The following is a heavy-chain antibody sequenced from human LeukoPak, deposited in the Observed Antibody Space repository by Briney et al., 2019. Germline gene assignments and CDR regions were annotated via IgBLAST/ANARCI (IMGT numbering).Heavy chain of an antibody. CDR2: VKSKSAGGTT. CDR1: GFTFSSYA. V-gene: IGHV3-15*01. Sequence: GGSLRLSCAASGFTFSSYAMSWVRQVPGKGLEWVGRVKSKSAGGTTDYAAPVKGRFTISRDDSENMLYLQMNSLKSEDTAVYYCTSDPRIGRYFDYWGQGTLVTVSS. D-gene: IGHD1-26*01. CDR3: TSDPRIGRYFDY. J-gene: IGHJ4*02.